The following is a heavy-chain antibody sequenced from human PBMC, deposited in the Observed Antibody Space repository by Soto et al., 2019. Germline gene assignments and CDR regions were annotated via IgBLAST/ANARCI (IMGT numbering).Heavy chain of an antibody. J-gene: IGHJ4*02. V-gene: IGHV3-33*01. CDR2: IWYDGSNK. CDR1: GFTFSSYG. Sequence: GGSLRLSCAASGFTFSSYGMHWFRQAPGKGLEWVAVIWYDGSNKYYADFVKGRFTISRDNSKNTLYLQMNSLRAEDTAVYYCARDVTPPYYDILTGPFDYWGQGTLVTVSS. CDR3: ARDVTPPYYDILTGPFDY. D-gene: IGHD3-9*01.